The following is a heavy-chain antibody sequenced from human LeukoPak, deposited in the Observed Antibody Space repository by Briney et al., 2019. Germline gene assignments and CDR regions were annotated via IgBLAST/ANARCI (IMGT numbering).Heavy chain of an antibody. D-gene: IGHD5-12*01. V-gene: IGHV1-2*02. J-gene: IGHJ4*02. CDR2: IHPESGGT. CDR3: VRLRGGYDSADY. CDR1: GYKFTDYS. Sequence: ASVKVSCKASGYKFTDYSMHWVRQAPGRGPEWMGWIHPESGGTNSAPEFQGRVTMTRDTSISTVYMELSRLGSDDTAVYYCVRLRGGYDSADYWGQGTLVTVSS.